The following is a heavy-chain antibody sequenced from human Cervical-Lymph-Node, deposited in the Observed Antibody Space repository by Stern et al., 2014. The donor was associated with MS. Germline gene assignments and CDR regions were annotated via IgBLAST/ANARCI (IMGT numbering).Heavy chain of an antibody. CDR1: GFSLSTSGVG. D-gene: IGHD4-23*01. J-gene: IGHJ5*02. V-gene: IGHV2-5*02. CDR2: IYWDDDK. Sequence: QVTLRESGPTLVKPTQTLTLTCTFSGFSLSTSGVGVGWIRQPPGKAPEWVALIYWDDDKRYKSSLRTRLTITKDTSNNQVVLTMTNMDPVDTATYYCAHRIPVGGKMWQFDPWGQGILVTVSS. CDR3: AHRIPVGGKMWQFDP.